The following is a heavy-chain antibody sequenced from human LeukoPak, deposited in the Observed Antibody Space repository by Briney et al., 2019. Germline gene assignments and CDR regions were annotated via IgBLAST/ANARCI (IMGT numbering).Heavy chain of an antibody. CDR3: ARLGHYYDSRDAFDI. J-gene: IGHJ3*02. CDR1: GYTFTGYY. Sequence: ASVKVCCKASGYTFTGYYMHWVRQAPGQGLEWMGIINPSGGSTSYAQKFQGRVTMTRDTSTSTVYMELSSLRSEDTAVYYCARLGHYYDSRDAFDIWGQGTMVTVSS. V-gene: IGHV1-46*01. D-gene: IGHD3-22*01. CDR2: INPSGGST.